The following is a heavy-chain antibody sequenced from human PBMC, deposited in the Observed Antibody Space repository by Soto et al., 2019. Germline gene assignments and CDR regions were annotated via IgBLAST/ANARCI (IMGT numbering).Heavy chain of an antibody. J-gene: IGHJ4*02. CDR3: ARVQFGVYFDY. Sequence: GGSLRLSCAASGFTVSSNYMSCVRQAPGKGLEWVSVIYSGGSTYYADSVKGRFTISRDNSKNTLYLQMNSLRAEDTAVYYCARVQFGVYFDYWGQGTLVTVSS. D-gene: IGHD3-16*01. CDR2: IYSGGST. V-gene: IGHV3-66*01. CDR1: GFTVSSNY.